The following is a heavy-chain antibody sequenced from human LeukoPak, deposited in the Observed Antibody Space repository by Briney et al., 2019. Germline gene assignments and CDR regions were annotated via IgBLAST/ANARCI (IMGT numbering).Heavy chain of an antibody. D-gene: IGHD6-19*01. Sequence: ASVKVSCKASGYTFTGYYMHWVRQAPGQGLEWMGWINPNSGGTNYAQKFQGRVTMTRDTSISTAYMELSRLRSDDTAVYYCARSEGSGWFDFDYWGQGTLVTVSS. CDR1: GYTFTGYY. V-gene: IGHV1-2*02. J-gene: IGHJ4*02. CDR3: ARSEGSGWFDFDY. CDR2: INPNSGGT.